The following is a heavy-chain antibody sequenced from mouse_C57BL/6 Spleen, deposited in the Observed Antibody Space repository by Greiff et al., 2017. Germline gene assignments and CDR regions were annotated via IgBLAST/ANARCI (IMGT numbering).Heavy chain of an antibody. CDR1: GYSITSGYY. J-gene: IGHJ4*01. V-gene: IGHV3-6*01. Sequence: EVKLQESGPGLVKPSQSLSLTCSVTGYSITSGYYWNWIRQFPGNKLEWMGYISYDGSNNYNPSLKNRISITRDTSKNQFFLKLNSVTTEDTATYYCAREGDGYYVGVDYWGQGTSVTVSS. D-gene: IGHD2-3*01. CDR3: AREGDGYYVGVDY. CDR2: ISYDGSN.